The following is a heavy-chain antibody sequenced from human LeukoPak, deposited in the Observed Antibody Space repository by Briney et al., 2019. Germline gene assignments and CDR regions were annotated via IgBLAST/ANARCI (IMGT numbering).Heavy chain of an antibody. V-gene: IGHV4-34*01. Sequence: SETLSLTCAVYGGSFSGFYWSWIRQPPGKGLGWIGEINHSRSTNYNPSLKSRVTISIDTSKNQFSLKLSSVAAADTAVYFCARGRREGGYVRRDWFDPWGQGTLVTVSS. CDR2: INHSRST. CDR1: GGSFSGFY. CDR3: ARGRREGGYVRRDWFDP. J-gene: IGHJ5*02. D-gene: IGHD5-12*01.